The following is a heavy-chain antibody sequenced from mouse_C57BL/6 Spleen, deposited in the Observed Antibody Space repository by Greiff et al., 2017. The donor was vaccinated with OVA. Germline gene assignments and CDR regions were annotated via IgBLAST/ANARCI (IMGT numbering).Heavy chain of an antibody. Sequence: DVMLVESGGGLVKPGGSLKLSCAASGFTFSDYGMHWVRQAPEKGLEWVAYISSGSSTIYYADTVKGRFTISRDNAKNTLFLQMTSLRSEDTAMYYCARRYDVYYFDYWGQGTTLTVSS. J-gene: IGHJ2*01. D-gene: IGHD2-3*01. CDR3: ARRYDVYYFDY. V-gene: IGHV5-17*01. CDR1: GFTFSDYG. CDR2: ISSGSSTI.